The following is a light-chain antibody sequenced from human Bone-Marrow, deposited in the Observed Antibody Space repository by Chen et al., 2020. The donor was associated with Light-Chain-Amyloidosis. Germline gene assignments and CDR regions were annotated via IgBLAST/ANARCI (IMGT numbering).Light chain of an antibody. Sequence: QSALTQPASVSGSPGQAITISCTGTSSDVGGDNHVSWYQQHPDKAPKFMIYEATNRPSWVPDLFSGSKSDNTASLNISGLQPEDEADYFCSSYTITTTLVFGSGTRVTVL. V-gene: IGLV2-14*01. J-gene: IGLJ1*01. CDR3: SSYTITTTLV. CDR2: EAT. CDR1: SSDVGGDNH.